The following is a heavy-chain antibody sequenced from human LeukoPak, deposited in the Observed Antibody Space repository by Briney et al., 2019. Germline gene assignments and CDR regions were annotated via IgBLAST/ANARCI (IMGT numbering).Heavy chain of an antibody. CDR2: ISSSGSTI. Sequence: GGSLRLSCAASGFTFSSYEMNWVRQAPGKGLEWVSYISSSGSTIYYADSVKGRFTISRDNAKNSLYLQMNSLRAEDTAVYYCAGEYYYDSSGSSPPFDYWGQGTLVTVSS. CDR1: GFTFSSYE. J-gene: IGHJ4*02. D-gene: IGHD3-22*01. CDR3: AGEYYYDSSGSSPPFDY. V-gene: IGHV3-48*03.